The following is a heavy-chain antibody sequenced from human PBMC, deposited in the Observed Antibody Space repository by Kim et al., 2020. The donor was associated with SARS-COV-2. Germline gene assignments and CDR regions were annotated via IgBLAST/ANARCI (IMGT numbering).Heavy chain of an antibody. CDR3: AREIPGGASNFDS. J-gene: IGHJ4*02. Sequence: YHAGYVKGRVTISRDNPRNSLCLQMNGWKAEDTAVYFCAREIPGGASNFDSWGQGTLVTVSS. V-gene: IGHV3-7*01. D-gene: IGHD3-16*01.